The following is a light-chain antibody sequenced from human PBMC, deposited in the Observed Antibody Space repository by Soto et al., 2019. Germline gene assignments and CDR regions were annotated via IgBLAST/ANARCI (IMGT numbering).Light chain of an antibody. CDR1: QSITNY. J-gene: IGKJ2*01. CDR2: AAA. Sequence: DIQMTQSPSSLSVSVGDRVTITCRASQSITNYLNLYQQKPGKAPKLLVYAAASLQSGVPSRFSANGSGTDFTLTISSLQPEDFATYYCQHSDSYPYTFGQGTKLEIK. CDR3: QHSDSYPYT. V-gene: IGKV1-39*01.